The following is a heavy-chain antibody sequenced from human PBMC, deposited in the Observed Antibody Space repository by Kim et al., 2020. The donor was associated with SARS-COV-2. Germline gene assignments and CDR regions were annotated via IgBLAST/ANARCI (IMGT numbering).Heavy chain of an antibody. CDR3: ARGPTLGATRAGGFDY. V-gene: IGHV4-4*02. J-gene: IGHJ4*02. D-gene: IGHD1-26*01. Sequence: LKSRVTISVDKSKNQFSLKLSSVTAADTAVYYCARGPTLGATRAGGFDYWGQGTLVTVSS.